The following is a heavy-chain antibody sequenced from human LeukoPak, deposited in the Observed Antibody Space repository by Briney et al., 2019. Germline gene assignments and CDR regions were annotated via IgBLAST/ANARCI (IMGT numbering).Heavy chain of an antibody. V-gene: IGHV3-48*03. J-gene: IGHJ4*02. CDR3: ARGLGYSGSYQTFDY. CDR2: ISSSGSTI. Sequence: GGSLRLSCAASGFTFSSYEMNWVRQAPGKGLEWVSYISSSGSTIYYADSVKGRFTISRDNAKNSLYLQMNSVGAEDAAVYYCARGLGYSGSYQTFDYWGQGTLVTVSS. CDR1: GFTFSSYE. D-gene: IGHD1-26*01.